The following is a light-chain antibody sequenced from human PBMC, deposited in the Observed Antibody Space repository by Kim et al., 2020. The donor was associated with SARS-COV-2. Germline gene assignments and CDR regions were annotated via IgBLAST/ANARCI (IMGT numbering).Light chain of an antibody. J-gene: IGLJ1*01. CDR2: GNS. Sequence: RVTIPCTGSSYNIGAGYGVHWCQQLPGTAPKLLIYGNSNRPSGVPDRFSGSKSGTSASLAITGLQAEDEADYYCQSYDSSLSGYVFGTGTKVTVL. CDR1: SYNIGAGYG. V-gene: IGLV1-40*01. CDR3: QSYDSSLSGYV.